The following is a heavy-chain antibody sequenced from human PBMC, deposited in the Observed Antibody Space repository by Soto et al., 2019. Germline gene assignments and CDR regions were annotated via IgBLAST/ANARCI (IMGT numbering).Heavy chain of an antibody. Sequence: QVQLVESGGGVVQPGRSLRLSCEASGFMFTGYAMHWVRQAPGKGLEWVAVMSYDGSDKFYRASVKGRFTISRDISKNTLFLEMTSLRPEDTALYFCARGRGLAARPQHLDYCGQGTLVTVSS. D-gene: IGHD6-6*01. J-gene: IGHJ4*02. CDR3: ARGRGLAARPQHLDY. CDR1: GFMFTGYA. V-gene: IGHV3-30-3*01. CDR2: MSYDGSDK.